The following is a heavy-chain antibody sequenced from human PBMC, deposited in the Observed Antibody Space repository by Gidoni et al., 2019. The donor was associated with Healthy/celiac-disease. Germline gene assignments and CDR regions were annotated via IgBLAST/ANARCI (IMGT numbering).Heavy chain of an antibody. CDR3: ARDFGGAMVYAPEPFDY. CDR2: ISSSGSTI. CDR1: GFTFSSYE. J-gene: IGHJ4*02. D-gene: IGHD2-8*01. V-gene: IGHV3-48*03. Sequence: EVQLVESGGGLVQPGGSLRLSCAASGFTFSSYEMNWVRQAPGKGLEWVSYISSSGSTIYYADSVKGRFTISRDNAKNSLYLQMNSLRAEDTAVYYCARDFGGAMVYAPEPFDYWGQGTLVTVSS.